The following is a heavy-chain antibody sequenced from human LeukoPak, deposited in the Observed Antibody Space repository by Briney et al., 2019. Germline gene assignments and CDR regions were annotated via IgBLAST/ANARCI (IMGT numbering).Heavy chain of an antibody. Sequence: SETLSLTCAVYGGSFSGYYWSWIRQPPGKGLEWIGEINHSGSTNYNPSLKSRVTISVDTSKNQFSLKLSSVTAADTAVYYCARLTKGFPHDYWGQGTLVTVSS. J-gene: IGHJ4*02. V-gene: IGHV4-34*01. CDR2: INHSGST. CDR1: GGSFSGYY. CDR3: ARLTKGFPHDY. D-gene: IGHD2-8*01.